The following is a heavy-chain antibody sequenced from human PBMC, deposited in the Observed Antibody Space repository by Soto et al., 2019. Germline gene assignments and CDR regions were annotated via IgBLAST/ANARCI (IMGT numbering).Heavy chain of an antibody. V-gene: IGHV5-51*01. J-gene: IGHJ4*02. CDR2: IYPGDSDT. Sequence: ASLKISCKGSGYSFASYWIGWVRQMPGKGLEWMGIIYPGDSDTRYSPSFQGQVTISADNSISTAYLQWSSLKASDSAMYFCARQVEDGYSFGYHYWGQGTQVTVSS. D-gene: IGHD5-18*01. CDR3: ARQVEDGYSFGYHY. CDR1: GYSFASYW.